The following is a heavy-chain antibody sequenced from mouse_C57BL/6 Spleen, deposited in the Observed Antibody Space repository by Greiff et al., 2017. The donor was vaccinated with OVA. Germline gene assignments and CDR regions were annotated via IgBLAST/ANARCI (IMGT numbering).Heavy chain of an antibody. CDR3: GGGEYYYGSSSWFAY. J-gene: IGHJ3*01. CDR1: GYTFTSYN. Sequence: QVQLQQSGAELVRPGASVKMSCKASGYTFTSYNMHWVKQTPRQGLEWIGAIYPGNGDTSYNQKFKGTATLTVDKSSSTAYMQLRSLTSEDSAVYYCGGGEYYYGSSSWFAYWGQGTLVTVSA. V-gene: IGHV1-12*01. CDR2: IYPGNGDT. D-gene: IGHD1-1*01.